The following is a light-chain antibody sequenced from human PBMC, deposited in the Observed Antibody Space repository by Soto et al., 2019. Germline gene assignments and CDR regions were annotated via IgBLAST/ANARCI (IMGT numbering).Light chain of an antibody. CDR3: QTWASSIVV. V-gene: IGLV3-1*01. J-gene: IGLJ2*01. Sequence: SSELTQPPSVSVSPGQTASITCSGDKLGNKYVSWYQQKPGQSPILVIYQDSKRPSGIPERVSGSNSGSTATLTISETQAMDEADYSCQTWASSIVVFGGGTKLTAL. CDR1: KLGNKY. CDR2: QDS.